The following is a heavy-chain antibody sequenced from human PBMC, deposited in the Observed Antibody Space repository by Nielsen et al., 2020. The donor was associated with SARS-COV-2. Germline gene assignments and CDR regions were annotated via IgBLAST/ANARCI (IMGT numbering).Heavy chain of an antibody. Sequence: GESLKISCAASGLTFSTYSIMWVRQAPGKGLEWVSHISASGSYKYYADSVKGRFTISRDNAKNSVYLQMNSLRAEDTAVYYCARPPPNDYVYFDVWGQGTLVTVSS. V-gene: IGHV3-21*01. J-gene: IGHJ4*02. CDR1: GLTFSTYS. D-gene: IGHD4-17*01. CDR2: ISASGSYK. CDR3: ARPPPNDYVYFDV.